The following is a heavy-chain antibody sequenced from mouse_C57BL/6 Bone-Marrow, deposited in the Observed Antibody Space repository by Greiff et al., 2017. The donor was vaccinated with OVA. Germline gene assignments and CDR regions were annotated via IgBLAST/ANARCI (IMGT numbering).Heavy chain of an antibody. J-gene: IGHJ3*01. D-gene: IGHD2-3*01. CDR3: ARQGGYCSWFAY. V-gene: IGHV5-6*01. CDR1: GFTFSSYG. Sequence: EVQLQESGGDLVKPGGSLKLSCAASGFTFSSYGMSWVRQTPDKRLAWVATISRGGSYTYYPDSVKGRFTISRDNAKNTLYLQMSSLKAEDTAMCDCARQGGYCSWFAYWGQGTLVTVSA. CDR2: ISRGGSYT.